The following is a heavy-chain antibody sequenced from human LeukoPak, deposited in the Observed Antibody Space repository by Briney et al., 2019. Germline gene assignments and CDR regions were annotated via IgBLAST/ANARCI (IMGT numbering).Heavy chain of an antibody. CDR1: GGSISNYY. CDR3: TTEYGDSSSCRFDS. V-gene: IGHV4-59*01. J-gene: IGHJ4*02. D-gene: IGHD2-2*01. Sequence: SETLSLTCSVSGGSISNYYWSWIRQSPGKGPEWIGYIYNSGSTNYNPSLKSRVTISLDTSKKQFSLKLTSVTAADTAIYYCTTEYGDSSSCRFDSWGQGTLVTVSS. CDR2: IYNSGST.